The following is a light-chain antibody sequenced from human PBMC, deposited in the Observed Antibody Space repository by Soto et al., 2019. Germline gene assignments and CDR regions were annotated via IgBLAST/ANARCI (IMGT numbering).Light chain of an antibody. Sequence: DIQMTQSPSTLSASVGDRVTITCRASQSISSWLAWYQQKPGKAPKLLIYDASSLESGVPSRFSGSGSGTEFTLTIRSLQPDDFATYYCQQYTSYSFFGQGTKLEIK. V-gene: IGKV1-5*01. CDR2: DAS. CDR1: QSISSW. J-gene: IGKJ2*01. CDR3: QQYTSYSF.